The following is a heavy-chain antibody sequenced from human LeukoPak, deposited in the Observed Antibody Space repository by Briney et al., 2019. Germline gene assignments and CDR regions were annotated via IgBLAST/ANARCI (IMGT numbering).Heavy chain of an antibody. CDR2: INHSGST. Sequence: TSETLSLTCAVYGGSFSGYYWSWLRQPPGKGLEWIGEINHSGSTNYNPSLKSRVTISVDTSKNQFSLKLSSVTAADTAVDYCARGRNYGAGRRYYYGMDVWGKGTTVTVSS. CDR1: GGSFSGYY. D-gene: IGHD3-10*01. V-gene: IGHV4-34*01. CDR3: ARGRNYGAGRRYYYGMDV. J-gene: IGHJ6*04.